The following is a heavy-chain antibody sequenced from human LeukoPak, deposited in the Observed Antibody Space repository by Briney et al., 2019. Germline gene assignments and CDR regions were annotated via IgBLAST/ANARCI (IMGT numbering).Heavy chain of an antibody. CDR1: GFTFSNYG. CDR2: IWDDGSYK. D-gene: IGHD3-22*01. Sequence: GGSLRLSCAASGFTFSNYGMHWVRQAPGKGLEWVAVIWDDGSYKYYADYVKDRFTITTDNSTNTPYLQMKSLRAEDTAVYYWARDVYNYESSAFAAWGQGTLVTVSS. V-gene: IGHV3-33*01. J-gene: IGHJ5*02. CDR3: ARDVYNYESSAFAA.